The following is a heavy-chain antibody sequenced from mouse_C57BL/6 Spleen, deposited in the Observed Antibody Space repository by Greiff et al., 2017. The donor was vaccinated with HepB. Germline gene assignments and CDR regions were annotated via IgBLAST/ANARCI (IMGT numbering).Heavy chain of an antibody. J-gene: IGHJ4*01. CDR1: GYTFTDYE. V-gene: IGHV1-15*01. Sequence: VQVVESGAELVRPGASVTLSCKASGYTFTDYEMHWVKQTPVHGLEWIGAIDPETGGTAYNQKFKGKAILTADKSSSTAYMELRSLTSEDSAVYYCTREGYWGQGTSVTVSS. CDR3: TREGY. CDR2: IDPETGGT.